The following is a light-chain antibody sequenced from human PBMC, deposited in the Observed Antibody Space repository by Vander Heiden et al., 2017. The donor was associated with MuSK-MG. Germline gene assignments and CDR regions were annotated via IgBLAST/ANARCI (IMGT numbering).Light chain of an antibody. CDR3: AAWDDSLTGWV. CDR1: SSTIGSNT. V-gene: IGLV1-44*01. CDR2: SSN. Sequence: QSVLTQPPSASGTPGQRVTISCSGSSSTIGSNTVNWYQQFPGTAPKLLIYSSNQRHSGVPDRFSGSKSGTSASLAISGLQSEDEADYYCAAWDDSLTGWVFGGGTKLTVL. J-gene: IGLJ3*02.